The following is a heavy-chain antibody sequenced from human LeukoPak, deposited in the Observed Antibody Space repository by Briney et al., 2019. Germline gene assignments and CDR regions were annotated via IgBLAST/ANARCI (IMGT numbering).Heavy chain of an antibody. D-gene: IGHD5-12*01. CDR3: ARSLSGYDPLSAF. CDR2: MTGTSTTF. CDR1: GFSFPNYA. Sequence: GGSLRLSREVSGFSFPNYAMTWVRQVPGKGLEWIAYMTGTSTTFYYADSVKGRFTISRDNARNSLFLQMNSLTVEDTAVYYCARSLSGYDPLSAFWGHGTRVSVS. V-gene: IGHV3-48*01. J-gene: IGHJ4*01.